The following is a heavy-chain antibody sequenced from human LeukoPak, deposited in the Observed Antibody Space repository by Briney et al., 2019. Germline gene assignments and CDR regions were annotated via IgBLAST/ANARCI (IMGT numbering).Heavy chain of an antibody. CDR3: ARQYYDSTGYYYFDY. CDR1: GDFITGSTYY. D-gene: IGHD3-22*01. Sequence: SETLSLTCTVSGDFITGSTYYWGWIRQPPGKGLEWIGSMYYSGSTYSNPSLRSRVTMSAGTSKNQFSLNLKSVTAADTAVYYCARQYYDSTGYYYFDYWGQGTLVTVSS. V-gene: IGHV4-39*01. J-gene: IGHJ4*02. CDR2: MYYSGST.